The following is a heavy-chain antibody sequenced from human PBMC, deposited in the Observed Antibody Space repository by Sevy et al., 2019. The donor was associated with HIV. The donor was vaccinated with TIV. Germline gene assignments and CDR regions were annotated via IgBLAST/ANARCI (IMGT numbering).Heavy chain of an antibody. Sequence: GGAVRLSCAASGFALNSFAMHWVRQTPDKGLEWLAVLSYDAADTYYADSVKGRFSISRDNSKTTLYLQMSSLRLEDTTVYYCAAASVPSNYHEPPRLYFDVWGQGTPVTVSS. V-gene: IGHV3-30*15. D-gene: IGHD1-7*01. CDR2: LSYDAADT. CDR1: GFALNSFA. J-gene: IGHJ6*02. CDR3: AAASVPSNYHEPPRLYFDV.